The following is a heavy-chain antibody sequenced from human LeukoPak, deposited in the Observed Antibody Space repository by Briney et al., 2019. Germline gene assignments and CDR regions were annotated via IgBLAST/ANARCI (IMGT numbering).Heavy chain of an antibody. CDR3: VRTQPRSRLLDR. J-gene: IGHJ5*02. CDR1: ELSVSDNY. V-gene: IGHV3-53*01. CDR2: LYSGGNT. D-gene: IGHD1-26*01. Sequence: GGSLRLSCAASELSVSDNYMSWVRQAPGKGLEWVSILYSGGNTCYTDSVKGRFTISRDTSKNPLYLQMNSLRADDTAVYYCVRTQPRSRLLDRWGQGTLVTVSS.